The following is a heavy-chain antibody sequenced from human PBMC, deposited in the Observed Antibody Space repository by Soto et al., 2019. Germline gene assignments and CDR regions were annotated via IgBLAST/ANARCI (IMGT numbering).Heavy chain of an antibody. CDR2: ISNSGST. D-gene: IGHD3-22*01. V-gene: IGHV3-23*01. CDR1: GFTFNIYA. J-gene: IGHJ4*02. CDR3: AKLLGISGWSFDY. Sequence: EVQVLESGGGLVQPGGSLRLSCAASGFTFNIYAMSWVRQVPGKGLEWVSTISNSGSTHSADSVKGRFTISRDNSKKTVYLQKNSLRDEDTNVYYCAKLLGISGWSFDYWGQGTLVTVSS.